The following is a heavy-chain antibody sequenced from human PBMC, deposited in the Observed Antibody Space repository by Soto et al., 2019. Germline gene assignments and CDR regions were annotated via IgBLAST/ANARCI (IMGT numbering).Heavy chain of an antibody. CDR1: GFTFDDYA. Sequence: EVQLVESGGGLVQPGRSLRLSCAASGFTFDDYAMHWVRQAPGKGLEWVSGISWNSGSIGYADSVKGQFTISRDNAKNSLYLHMNSLRAEDTALYYCAKDTPETRMSYWGQGALVTVSS. J-gene: IGHJ4*02. CDR2: ISWNSGSI. V-gene: IGHV3-9*01. D-gene: IGHD1-1*01. CDR3: AKDTPETRMSY.